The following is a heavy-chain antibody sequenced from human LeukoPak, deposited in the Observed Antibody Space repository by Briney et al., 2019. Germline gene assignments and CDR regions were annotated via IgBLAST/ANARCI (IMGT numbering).Heavy chain of an antibody. CDR3: ARLTGNHFDY. Sequence: GGSLRLSCAPSGFTLRTFAMSWVRQAQGKGLEWVSFFSSSAANIDYADSVTGRFTTSRDISKNILYLQMNSLRAEDTAIYYCARLTGNHFDYWGQGTLVTVSS. CDR1: GFTLRTFA. CDR2: FSSSAANI. V-gene: IGHV3-23*01. J-gene: IGHJ4*02. D-gene: IGHD1-14*01.